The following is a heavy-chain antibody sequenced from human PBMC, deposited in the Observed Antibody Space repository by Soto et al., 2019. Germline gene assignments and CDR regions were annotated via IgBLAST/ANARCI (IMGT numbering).Heavy chain of an antibody. CDR1: GYSFTSYW. J-gene: IGHJ6*02. Sequence: EVQLVQSGAEVKKPGESLKISCKGSGYSFTSYWIGWVRQMPGKGLEWMGIIYPGDSDTRYSASFQGQVTISADKSISTAYLQWSSLKASDTAMYYCARLDHARSSSWSGGMDVWGQGTTVTVSS. CDR2: IYPGDSDT. V-gene: IGHV5-51*01. CDR3: ARLDHARSSSWSGGMDV. D-gene: IGHD6-13*01.